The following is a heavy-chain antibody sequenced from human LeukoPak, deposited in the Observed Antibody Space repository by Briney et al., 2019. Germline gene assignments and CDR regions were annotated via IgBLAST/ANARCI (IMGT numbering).Heavy chain of an antibody. V-gene: IGHV3-30*18. Sequence: PGGSLRLSCAASGFRFSSYGMHWVRQTPGKGLVWVSLMSYDGSHKYYADSVKGRFTVARDNSENTLSLQMNSLRAEDTAVYHCAKDIRKSLGLYYHYSIDVWGQGTTVTVSS. D-gene: IGHD3-16*01. CDR1: GFRFSSYG. CDR3: AKDIRKSLGLYYHYSIDV. J-gene: IGHJ6*02. CDR2: MSYDGSHK.